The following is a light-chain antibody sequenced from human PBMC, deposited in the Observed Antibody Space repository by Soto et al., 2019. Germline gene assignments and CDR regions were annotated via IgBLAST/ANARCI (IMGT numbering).Light chain of an antibody. CDR3: LQSYSTPWT. CDR2: AAS. CDR1: QGISFD. Sequence: AIQMTQSPSSLSTSVGDRVTITCRASQGISFDVAWYQQKPGKAPKLLIYAASSLQSGVPSRFSGSGSGTDFTLTINSLQPEDFATYYCLQSYSTPWTFGQGTKVEIK. J-gene: IGKJ1*01. V-gene: IGKV1-6*01.